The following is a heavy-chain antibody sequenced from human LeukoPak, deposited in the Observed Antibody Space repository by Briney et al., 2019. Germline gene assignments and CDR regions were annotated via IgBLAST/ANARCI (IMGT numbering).Heavy chain of an antibody. D-gene: IGHD2-2*01. CDR3: ARSGYCSSTSCQVDDY. CDR2: IYTSGST. CDR1: GGSISSYY. Sequence: PSETLSLTCTVSGGSISSYYWSWIRQPAGKGLEWIGRIYTSGSTNYNPSLKSRVTMSVDTSKNQFSLKLSSVTAADTAVYYCARSGYCSSTSCQVDDYWGQGTLVTVSS. J-gene: IGHJ4*02. V-gene: IGHV4-4*07.